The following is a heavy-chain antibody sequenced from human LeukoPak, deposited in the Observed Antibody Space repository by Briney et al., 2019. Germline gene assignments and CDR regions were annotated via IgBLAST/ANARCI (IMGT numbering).Heavy chain of an antibody. CDR2: IYTSGST. V-gene: IGHV4-4*07. CDR3: ARDRHDSSGYYYVYYGMDV. D-gene: IGHD3-22*01. J-gene: IGHJ6*02. Sequence: SETLSLTCTVSGGSISSYYWSWIRQPAGEGLEWIGRIYTSGSTNYDPSLKSRVTMSVDTSKNQFSLKLSSVTAADTAVYYCARDRHDSSGYYYVYYGMDVWGQGTTVTVSS. CDR1: GGSISSYY.